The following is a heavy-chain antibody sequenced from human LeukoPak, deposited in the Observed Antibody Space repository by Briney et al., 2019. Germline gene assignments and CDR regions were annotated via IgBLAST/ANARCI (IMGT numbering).Heavy chain of an antibody. D-gene: IGHD3-10*01. V-gene: IGHV3-15*01. CDR3: TTAGSGSYYSYYYGMDV. CDR2: IKSKTDGGTT. Sequence: PGGSLRLSCAASGFTFSNAWMSWVRQAPGKGLEWVGRIKSKTDGGTTDYAAPVKGRFTISRDDSKNTLYPQMNSLKTEDTAVYYCTTAGSGSYYSYYYGMDVWGQGTTVTVSS. J-gene: IGHJ6*02. CDR1: GFTFSNAW.